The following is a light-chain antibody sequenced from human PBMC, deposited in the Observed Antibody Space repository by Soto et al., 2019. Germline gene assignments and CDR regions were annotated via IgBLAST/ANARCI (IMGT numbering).Light chain of an antibody. CDR2: SNN. Sequence: QSVRTQPPSGSGTPGQRVTISCSGSSSNIGSHTVNWYQQLPGTAPKLLIYSNNQRPSGVPDRFSGSKSGTSASLAISGLQSEDEADYYCAAWDDGRNGYVFGTGTKVTVL. V-gene: IGLV1-44*01. J-gene: IGLJ1*01. CDR3: AAWDDGRNGYV. CDR1: SSNIGSHT.